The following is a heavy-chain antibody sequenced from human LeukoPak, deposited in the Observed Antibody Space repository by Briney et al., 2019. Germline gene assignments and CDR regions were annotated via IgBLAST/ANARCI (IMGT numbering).Heavy chain of an antibody. Sequence: SETLSLTCTVSGGSISSYYWTWLRQPPGKGLEWIGYIYYSGSTNYNPSLHSRVPISVDTSKHQFSLKLGSVPAADPAVYYCARAVGSGSFQTYYLYIDVWGKGTTVTISS. CDR3: ARAVGSGSFQTYYLYIDV. V-gene: IGHV4-59*12. CDR2: IYYSGST. J-gene: IGHJ6*03. D-gene: IGHD3-10*01. CDR1: GGSISSYY.